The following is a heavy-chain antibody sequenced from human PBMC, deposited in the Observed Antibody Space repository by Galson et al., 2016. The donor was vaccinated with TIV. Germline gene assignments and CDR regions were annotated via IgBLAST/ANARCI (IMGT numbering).Heavy chain of an antibody. D-gene: IGHD2-15*01. V-gene: IGHV3-7*01. CDR3: ARDKARCSGDSCYLGSSFDY. Sequence: SLRLSCAASGLTFSNYWMSWVRQAPGKGLEWVANIKEDGSEKYAVDSVQGRFTISRDNAKNTLYLQMNNLRVDDTAVYYCARDKARCSGDSCYLGSSFDYWGRGTLVTVSS. J-gene: IGHJ4*02. CDR1: GLTFSNYW. CDR2: IKEDGSEK.